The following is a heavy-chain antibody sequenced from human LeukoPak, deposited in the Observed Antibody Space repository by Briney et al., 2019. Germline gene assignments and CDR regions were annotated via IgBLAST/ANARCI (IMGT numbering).Heavy chain of an antibody. CDR2: ISSSSSYI. CDR3: ARTTGTTWGGY. Sequence: GGSLRLSCAASGFTFSRYSMNWVSQAPGKWLEWVSSISSSSSYIYYADSVKGRFTISRDNAKNSLYLQMNSLRAEDTAVYYCARTTGTTWGGYWGQGTLVTVSP. CDR1: GFTFSRYS. J-gene: IGHJ4*02. V-gene: IGHV3-21*01. D-gene: IGHD1-1*01.